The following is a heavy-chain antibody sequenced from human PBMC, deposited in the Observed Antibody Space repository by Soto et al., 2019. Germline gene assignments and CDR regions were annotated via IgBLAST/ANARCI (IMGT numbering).Heavy chain of an antibody. Sequence: GGSLRLSCAASGFTFSSYAMSWVRQAPGKGLEWVSAISGSGGSTYYADSVKGRFTISRDNSKNTLYLQMNSLRAEDTAVYYCAKDPEYTASTSHHSFDIWGQGTMVTVSS. D-gene: IGHD5-18*01. V-gene: IGHV3-23*01. CDR2: ISGSGGST. CDR3: AKDPEYTASTSHHSFDI. J-gene: IGHJ3*02. CDR1: GFTFSSYA.